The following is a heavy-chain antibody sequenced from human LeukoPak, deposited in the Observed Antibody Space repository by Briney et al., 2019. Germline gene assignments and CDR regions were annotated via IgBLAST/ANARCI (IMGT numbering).Heavy chain of an antibody. CDR3: ATSYRTHYYDSSGYYY. D-gene: IGHD3-22*01. J-gene: IGHJ4*02. CDR1: GGIFSSYA. Sequence: EASVKVSCKASGGIFSSYAISWVRQAPGQGLEWMGRIIPILGIAIYAQKFQGRVTMTEDTSTDTAYMELSSLRSEDTAEYYCATSYRTHYYDSSGYYYWGQGTLVTVSS. CDR2: IIPILGIA. V-gene: IGHV1-69*04.